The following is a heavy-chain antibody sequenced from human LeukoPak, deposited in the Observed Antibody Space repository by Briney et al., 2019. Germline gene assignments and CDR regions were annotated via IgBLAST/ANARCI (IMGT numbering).Heavy chain of an antibody. J-gene: IGHJ6*02. V-gene: IGHV1-18*01. CDR2: ISAYNGNT. CDR1: GYTFTSYG. D-gene: IGHD2-2*03. Sequence: ASVKVSCKASGYTFTSYGISWVRQAPGQGLEWMGWISAYNGNTNYAQKLQGRVTMTTDTSTSTAYMELRSLRSDDTAVYYCARDRWINYYSGMDVWGQGTTVTVSS. CDR3: ARDRWINYYSGMDV.